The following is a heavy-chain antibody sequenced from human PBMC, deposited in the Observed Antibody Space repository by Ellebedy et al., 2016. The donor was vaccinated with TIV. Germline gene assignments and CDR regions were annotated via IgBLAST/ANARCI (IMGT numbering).Heavy chain of an antibody. Sequence: GESLKISCAVSGFTFSSYAMSWVRQAPGKGLEWVSGLSGSGSKTYYADSVKGRFTISRDNSKNTLYLQMNSLRAEDTAVYYCATSAVGHSHGYYSDYWGQGTLVTVSA. J-gene: IGHJ4*02. CDR1: GFTFSSYA. CDR2: LSGSGSKT. V-gene: IGHV3-23*01. CDR3: ATSAVGHSHGYYSDY. D-gene: IGHD3-22*01.